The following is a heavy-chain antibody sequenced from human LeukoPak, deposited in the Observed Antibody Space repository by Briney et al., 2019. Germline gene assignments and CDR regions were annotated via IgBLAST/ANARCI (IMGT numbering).Heavy chain of an antibody. CDR2: VNQVGNEK. D-gene: IGHD6-13*01. CDR3: AKRCPQAAAGKYYFDY. V-gene: IGHV3-7*02. CDR1: GFILSSYW. Sequence: PGGSLRLSCAASGFILSSYWMTWVRQASGKGLEWVANVNQVGNEKYYVDSVKGRFTISKDNARNSLYLQMNSLRAEDTAVYYCAKRCPQAAAGKYYFDYWGQGTLVTVSS. J-gene: IGHJ4*02.